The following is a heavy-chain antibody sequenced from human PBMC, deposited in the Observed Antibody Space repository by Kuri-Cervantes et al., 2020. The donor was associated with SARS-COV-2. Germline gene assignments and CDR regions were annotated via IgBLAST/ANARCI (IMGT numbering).Heavy chain of an antibody. J-gene: IGHJ4*02. CDR2: INPNSGGT. D-gene: IGHD5-18*01. CDR1: GYTFTIYG. Sequence: ASVKVSCKASGYTFTIYGISWVRQAPGQGLEWMGWINPNSGGTNYAQKFQGWVTMTRDTSISTAYMELSRLRSDDTAVYYCARGLDTAMAYYFDYWGQGTLVTVSS. CDR3: ARGLDTAMAYYFDY. V-gene: IGHV1-2*04.